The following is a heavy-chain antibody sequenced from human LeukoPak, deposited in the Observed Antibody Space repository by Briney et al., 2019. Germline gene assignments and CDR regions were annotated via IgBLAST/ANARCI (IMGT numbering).Heavy chain of an antibody. CDR2: IYYSGST. CDR3: ASSTSNWHYVPPLYFDY. Sequence: SQTLSLTCTVSGGSISSGGYYWSWIRQHPGKGLEWIGYIYYSGSTYYNPSLKSRVTISVDTSKNQFSLKLSSVTAADTAVYYCASSTSNWHYVPPLYFDYWGQGTLVTVSS. V-gene: IGHV4-31*03. J-gene: IGHJ4*02. CDR1: GGSISSGGYY. D-gene: IGHD1-7*01.